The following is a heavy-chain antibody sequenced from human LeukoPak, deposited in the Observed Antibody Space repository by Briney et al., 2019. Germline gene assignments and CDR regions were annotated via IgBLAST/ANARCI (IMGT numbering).Heavy chain of an antibody. CDR3: AKSSDVVTRNVDC. J-gene: IGHJ4*02. D-gene: IGHD5-12*01. CDR2: ITGTGSTT. Sequence: GGSLRLSCAASGFTFSDYAMTWVRQAPGKGLEWVSAITGTGSTTYYADSVKGRFSFSRDNYKNTVFLQMNSLRVEDTAIYYCAKSSDVVTRNVDCWGQGTLVTVSS. V-gene: IGHV3-23*01. CDR1: GFTFSDYA.